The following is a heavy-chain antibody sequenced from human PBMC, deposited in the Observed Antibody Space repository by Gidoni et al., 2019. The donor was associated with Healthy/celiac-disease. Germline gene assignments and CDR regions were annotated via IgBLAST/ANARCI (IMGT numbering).Heavy chain of an antibody. D-gene: IGHD3-22*01. Sequence: QVQLQQWGAGLLKPSETLSLTCAVYGGSFSGYYWSWIRQPPGKGLEWIGEINQSGSTNYNPSLKSRVTISVDTSKNQFSLKLSSVTAADTAVYYCARVGPYYYDSSGYLYYFDYWGQGTLVTVSS. CDR2: INQSGST. CDR1: GGSFSGYY. V-gene: IGHV4-34*01. J-gene: IGHJ4*02. CDR3: ARVGPYYYDSSGYLYYFDY.